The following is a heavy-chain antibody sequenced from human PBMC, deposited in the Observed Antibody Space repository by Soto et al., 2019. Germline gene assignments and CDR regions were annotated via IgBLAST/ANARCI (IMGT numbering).Heavy chain of an antibody. CDR3: ARGIRQGGTDEYFQH. Sequence: SVKVSCKASGGTFSSYAISWVRQAPGQGLEWMGGIIPIFGTANYAQRFQGRVTITADESTSTAYMELSSLRSEDTAVYYCARGIRQGGTDEYFQHWGQGTLVTVSS. V-gene: IGHV1-69*13. CDR1: GGTFSSYA. D-gene: IGHD1-1*01. J-gene: IGHJ1*01. CDR2: IIPIFGTA.